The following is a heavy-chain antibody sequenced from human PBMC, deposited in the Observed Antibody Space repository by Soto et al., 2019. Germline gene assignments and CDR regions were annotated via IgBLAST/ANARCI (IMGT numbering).Heavy chain of an antibody. J-gene: IGHJ5*02. CDR2: ISAYNGTT. D-gene: IGHD1-26*01. CDR1: GGTFSSYA. Sequence: GASVKVSCKASGGTFSSYAISWVRQAPGQGLEWMGGISAYNGTTNYAQKFQGRVTMTTDTSTSTAYMELRSLRSDDTAVYYCARASGSSYWFDPWGQGTLVTVSS. CDR3: ARASGSSYWFDP. V-gene: IGHV1-18*01.